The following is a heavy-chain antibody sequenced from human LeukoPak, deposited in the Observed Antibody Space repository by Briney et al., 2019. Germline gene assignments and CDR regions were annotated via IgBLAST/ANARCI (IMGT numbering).Heavy chain of an antibody. CDR1: GFIFSSYW. Sequence: GGSLRLSCAASGFIFSSYWMHWVRQAPGKGLVWVSRINSDGSSTSYADSVKGRFTISRDNAKNTLYLQMNSLRAEDTAVYYCARDITDYGDYGSFDYWGQGTLVTVSS. D-gene: IGHD4-17*01. J-gene: IGHJ4*02. CDR2: INSDGSST. CDR3: ARDITDYGDYGSFDY. V-gene: IGHV3-74*01.